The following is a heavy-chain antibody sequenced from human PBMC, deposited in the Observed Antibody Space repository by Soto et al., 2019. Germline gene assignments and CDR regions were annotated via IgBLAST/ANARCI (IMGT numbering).Heavy chain of an antibody. D-gene: IGHD3-9*01. CDR2: IIPIFGTA. J-gene: IGHJ6*02. CDR1: GGTFSSYA. CDR3: ARDXGVLTGYQRNYYYGMDV. V-gene: IGHV1-69*01. Sequence: GAAVKVSCKASGGTFSSYAISWVRQAPGQGLEWMGGIIPIFGTANYAQKFQGRVTITADESTSTAYMELSSLRSEDTAVYYCARDXGVLTGYQRNYYYGMDVWGQGTTVTVSS.